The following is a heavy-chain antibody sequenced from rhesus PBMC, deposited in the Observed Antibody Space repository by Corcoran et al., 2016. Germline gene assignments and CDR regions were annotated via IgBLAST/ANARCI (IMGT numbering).Heavy chain of an antibody. V-gene: IGHV4-76*01. CDR3: ARIYTVTWLPIDY. CDR2: FSCSSART. J-gene: IGHJ4*01. D-gene: IGHD4-23*01. CDR1: GGSISGGYD. Sequence: QVQLQESGPGVVKPSETLSLTCAVSGGSISGGYDWSWIRQPPGTGLGWIGYFSCSSARTNYNPSLKNRVTISKDASKNEFCLKLSSVTAADTAVYYCARIYTVTWLPIDYWGQGVLVTVSS.